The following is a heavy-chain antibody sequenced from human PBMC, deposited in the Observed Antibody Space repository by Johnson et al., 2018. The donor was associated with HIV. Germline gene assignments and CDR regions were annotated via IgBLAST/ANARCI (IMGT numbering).Heavy chain of an antibody. Sequence: QVQLVESGGGVVQPGRSLRLSCAASGFTFSNYDIHWVRQAPGKGLEWVAFISYDVTKKYYADSVKGRFTISRDNSKNTLYLQMNSLRAEDTAVYYCAKRYSGSLRDTFDIWGQGTMVTVSS. CDR1: GFTFSNYD. CDR3: AKRYSGSLRDTFDI. V-gene: IGHV3-30*18. J-gene: IGHJ3*02. D-gene: IGHD1-26*01. CDR2: ISYDVTKK.